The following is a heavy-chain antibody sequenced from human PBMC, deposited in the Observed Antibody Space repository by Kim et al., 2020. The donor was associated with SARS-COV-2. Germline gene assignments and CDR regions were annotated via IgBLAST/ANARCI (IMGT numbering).Heavy chain of an antibody. CDR3: ARLNSSGYYPDFDY. D-gene: IGHD3-22*01. J-gene: IGHJ4*02. V-gene: IGHV4-59*08. Sequence: NPSLTDRATTSVDTSKNQFSLKLSSVTAADTAVYYCARLNSSGYYPDFDYWGQGTLVTVSS.